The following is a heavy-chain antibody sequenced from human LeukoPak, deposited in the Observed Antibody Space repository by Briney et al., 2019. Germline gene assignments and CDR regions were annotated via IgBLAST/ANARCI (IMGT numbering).Heavy chain of an antibody. J-gene: IGHJ4*02. V-gene: IGHV4-39*07. Sequence: SETLSLTCTVSGGSISSSSYYWSWIRQPPGKGLEWIGEINHSGSTNYNPSLKSRVTISVDTSKNQFSLKLTSVTAADTAVYFCARGAEYYAIWRGYAGYSDYWGQGISVTVSS. CDR2: INHSGST. CDR1: GGSISSSSYY. D-gene: IGHD3-3*01. CDR3: ARGAEYYAIWRGYAGYSDY.